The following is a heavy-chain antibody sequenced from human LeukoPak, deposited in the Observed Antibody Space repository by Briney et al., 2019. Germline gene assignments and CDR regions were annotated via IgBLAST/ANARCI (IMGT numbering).Heavy chain of an antibody. J-gene: IGHJ2*01. V-gene: IGHV4-59*01. Sequence: SETLSLTCTVSGGSISWYYWSWIRQPPGKGLELIGYVHDRGSTNYSPSLKSRVSISVDTSKNQFSLKLSSVTAADTAVYYCARAYSSSLYWYFDLWGRGTLVAVSS. CDR3: ARAYSSSLYWYFDL. CDR2: VHDRGST. D-gene: IGHD1-26*01. CDR1: GGSISWYY.